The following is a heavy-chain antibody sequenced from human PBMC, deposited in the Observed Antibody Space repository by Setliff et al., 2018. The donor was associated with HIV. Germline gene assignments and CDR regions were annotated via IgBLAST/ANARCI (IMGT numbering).Heavy chain of an antibody. CDR3: ARKKKDYYGSGSYSGYYYYYHMDV. D-gene: IGHD3-10*01. J-gene: IGHJ6*03. Sequence: EASVKVSCKASGYTFSGYYIHWVRQAPGQGLEWMGWINPNSGGTNYAQKFQGRVNMTRDTSITTAYLELSSLRSDDTAVFFCARKKKDYYGSGSYSGYYYYYHMDVWGQGTTVTVSS. V-gene: IGHV1-2*02. CDR1: GYTFSGYY. CDR2: INPNSGGT.